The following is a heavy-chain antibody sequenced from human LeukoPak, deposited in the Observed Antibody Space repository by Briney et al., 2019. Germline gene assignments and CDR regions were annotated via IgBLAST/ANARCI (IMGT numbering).Heavy chain of an antibody. CDR1: GFTFSSYW. CDR2: IKQDGSEK. V-gene: IGHV3-7*03. D-gene: IGHD6-13*01. J-gene: IGHJ4*02. Sequence: GGSLRLSCEASGFTFSSYWMSWVRQAPGKGLEWVANIKQDGSEKYYVDSVKGRFTISRDNAKNSLYLQMNSLRAEDTAVYYCARGSSSWSWGQGTLVTVSS. CDR3: ARGSSSWS.